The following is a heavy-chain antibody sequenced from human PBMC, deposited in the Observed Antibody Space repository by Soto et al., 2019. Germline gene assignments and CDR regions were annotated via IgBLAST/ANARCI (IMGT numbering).Heavy chain of an antibody. CDR1: GDSVTISDYY. D-gene: IGHD3-22*01. Sequence: QLQLQESGPGLVKPSETLSLTCTVSGDSVTISDYYWGWIRQPPGKGLEWIGSIHYSGSTYYNPSLKSRVNISRDTTKKQFSLKLTSVTAADAAVYSCAAHDSGGYYAEYWGQGTLVTVSA. CDR2: IHYSGST. J-gene: IGHJ4*02. CDR3: AAHDSGGYYAEY. V-gene: IGHV4-39*01.